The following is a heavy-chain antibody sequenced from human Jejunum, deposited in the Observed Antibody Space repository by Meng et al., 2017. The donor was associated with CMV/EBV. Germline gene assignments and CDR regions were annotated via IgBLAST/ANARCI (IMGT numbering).Heavy chain of an antibody. Sequence: EYTFTDYYVHCVPPAPGQGLEWLGYLNPSTGDTNYAQKFQGRVSMTRDTPTNTAYMELTRLRSDDTALYYCAKDAGSFLDYYFDFWGQGTLVTVSS. CDR3: AKDAGSFLDYYFDF. CDR2: LNPSTGDT. J-gene: IGHJ4*02. CDR1: EYTFTDYY. D-gene: IGHD3-10*01. V-gene: IGHV1-2*02.